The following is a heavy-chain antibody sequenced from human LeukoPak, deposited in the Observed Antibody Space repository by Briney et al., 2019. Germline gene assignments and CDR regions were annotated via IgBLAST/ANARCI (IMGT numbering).Heavy chain of an antibody. J-gene: IGHJ4*02. CDR1: GFTFSSYS. CDR2: ITSSSSTI. D-gene: IGHD6-19*01. V-gene: IGHV3-48*01. Sequence: GGSLRLSCAASGFTFSSYSMNWVRQAPGKGLEWVSYITSSSSTIYYADSVQGRFTISRDNSKNTLYLQMNSLRAEDTAVYYCARPTTLGRYSSGWLDYWGQGTLVTVSS. CDR3: ARPTTLGRYSSGWLDY.